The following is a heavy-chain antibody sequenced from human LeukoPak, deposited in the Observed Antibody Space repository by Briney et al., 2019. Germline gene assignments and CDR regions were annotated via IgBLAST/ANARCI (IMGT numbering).Heavy chain of an antibody. V-gene: IGHV1-2*02. J-gene: IGHJ3*01. Sequence: ASVKVSCKASGGTLSSYAISWVRQAPGQGLEWMGWINPNSGGTNYAQRFQGRVTLTRDTSIATAYMELSSLKSDDTAVYFCARDLYSSATDLYSSAWTGAFDVWGQGTMVTVSS. CDR2: INPNSGGT. CDR1: GGTLSSYA. CDR3: ARDLYSSATDLYSSAWTGAFDV. D-gene: IGHD6-19*01.